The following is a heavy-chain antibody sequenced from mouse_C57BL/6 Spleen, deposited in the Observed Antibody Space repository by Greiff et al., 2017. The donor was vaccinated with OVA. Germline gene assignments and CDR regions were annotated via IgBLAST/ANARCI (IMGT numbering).Heavy chain of an antibody. Sequence: VQLQQPGAELVKPGASVKLSCKASGYTFTRYWMHWVKQRPGHGLEWIGMIPPNSGSTNYNEKFKSKATLTVDKSSSTAYMQLSSLTSEDSAVYYCARGDDYDDYFDYWGQGTTLTVSS. CDR1: GYTFTRYW. CDR2: IPPNSGST. CDR3: ARGDDYDDYFDY. V-gene: IGHV1-64*01. J-gene: IGHJ2*01. D-gene: IGHD2-4*01.